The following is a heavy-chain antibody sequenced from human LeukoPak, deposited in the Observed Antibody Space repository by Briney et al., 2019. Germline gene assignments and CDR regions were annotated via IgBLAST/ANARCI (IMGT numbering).Heavy chain of an antibody. CDR1: GYTFTSYG. J-gene: IGHJ6*03. D-gene: IGHD6-13*01. CDR3: ARDTTGGYSSSWYVFNYCYYMDV. CDR2: ISAYNGNT. Sequence: ASVKVSCKASGYTFTSYGISWVRQAPGQGLEWMGWISAYNGNTNYAQKLQGRVTMTTDTSTSTAYMELRSLRSDDTAVYYCARDTTGGYSSSWYVFNYCYYMDVWGKGTTVTVSS. V-gene: IGHV1-18*01.